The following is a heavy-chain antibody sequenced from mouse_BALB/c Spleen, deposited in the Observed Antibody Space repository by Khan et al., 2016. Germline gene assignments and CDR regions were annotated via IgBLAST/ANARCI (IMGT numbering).Heavy chain of an antibody. Sequence: VQLKQSGPELMKPGASVKISCKASGYSFTSYYMHWVKQSHGKSLEWIGYIDPFNGGTSYNQKFKGKATLTVDKSSSTAYMHLSSLTSEDAAVYYCASSTQSLYAMDDWGQGTSVTVSS. CDR2: IDPFNGGT. J-gene: IGHJ4*01. D-gene: IGHD1-1*01. CDR3: ASSTQSLYAMDD. CDR1: GYSFTSYY. V-gene: IGHV1S135*01.